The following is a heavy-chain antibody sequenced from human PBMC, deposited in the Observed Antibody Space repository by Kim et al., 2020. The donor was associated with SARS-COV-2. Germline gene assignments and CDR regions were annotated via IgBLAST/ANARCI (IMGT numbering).Heavy chain of an antibody. Sequence: GGSLRLSCAASGFTFSSYAMSWVRQAPGKGLEWVSAISGSGGSTYYADSVKGRFTISRDNSKNTLYLQMNSLRAEDTAVYYCAKDQGQWLPTRLGLYDYWGQGTLVTVSS. V-gene: IGHV3-23*01. D-gene: IGHD6-19*01. CDR1: GFTFSSYA. J-gene: IGHJ4*02. CDR2: ISGSGGST. CDR3: AKDQGQWLPTRLGLYDY.